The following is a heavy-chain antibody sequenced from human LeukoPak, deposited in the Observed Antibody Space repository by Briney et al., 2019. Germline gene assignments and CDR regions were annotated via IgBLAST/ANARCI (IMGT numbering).Heavy chain of an antibody. J-gene: IGHJ4*02. D-gene: IGHD3-10*01. V-gene: IGHV4-39*01. Sequence: PSETLSLTCTVSGGSISSSSYYWVWMRQPPGKGLEWIGSIYYSGITYYNPSLKSRVTISVDTSKNQFSLTLNSVTAADTAVYYCARHTSMVRGVMKYYFDYWGQGTLATVST. CDR2: IYYSGIT. CDR1: GGSISSSSYY. CDR3: ARHTSMVRGVMKYYFDY.